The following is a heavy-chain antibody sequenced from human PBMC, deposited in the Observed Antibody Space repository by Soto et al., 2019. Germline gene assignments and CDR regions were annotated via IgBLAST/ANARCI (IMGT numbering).Heavy chain of an antibody. Sequence: QVQLVESGGGLVKPGGSLRLSCAASGFTFSDYYMSWIRQAPGKGLVWVSYISSSGSTIYYADSVNGRFTISRDNAKNSLYLQMNSLRAEHTAVYYCARDILIFGVDIRGGMDVWGQGTTVTVSS. CDR1: GFTFSDYY. V-gene: IGHV3-11*01. J-gene: IGHJ6*02. D-gene: IGHD3-3*01. CDR2: ISSSGSTI. CDR3: ARDILIFGVDIRGGMDV.